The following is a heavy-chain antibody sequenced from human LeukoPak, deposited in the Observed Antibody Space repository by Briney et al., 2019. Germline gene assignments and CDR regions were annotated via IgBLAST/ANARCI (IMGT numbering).Heavy chain of an antibody. CDR2: INHSGST. J-gene: IGHJ5*02. CDR1: GGSFSGYY. D-gene: IGHD6-13*01. V-gene: IGHV4-34*01. Sequence: ASETLSLTCAVYGGSFSGYYWSWIRQPPGKGLEWIGEINHSGSTNYNPSHKSRVTISVDTSKNQFSLKLSSVTAADTAVYYCARGRSGYSSSWYPFDPWGQGTLVTVSS. CDR3: ARGRSGYSSSWYPFDP.